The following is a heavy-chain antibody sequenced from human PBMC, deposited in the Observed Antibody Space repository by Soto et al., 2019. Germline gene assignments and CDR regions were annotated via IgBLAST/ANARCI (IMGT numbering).Heavy chain of an antibody. V-gene: IGHV3-48*01. CDR2: ISSSSNTI. CDR1: GFTFSSYS. J-gene: IGHJ5*02. D-gene: IGHD3-10*01. CDR3: ARELRYGSGSYLGWFDP. Sequence: EVQLVESGGGLVQPGGSLRLSCAASGFTFSSYSMNWVRQAPGKGLEWVSYISSSSNTIYYADSVKGRFTISRDNAKNSLYLQMNSLRAEDTAVYYCARELRYGSGSYLGWFDPWGQGTLVTVSS.